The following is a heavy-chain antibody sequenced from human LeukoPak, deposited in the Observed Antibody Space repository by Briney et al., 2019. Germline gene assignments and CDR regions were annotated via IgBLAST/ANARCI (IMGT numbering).Heavy chain of an antibody. CDR2: INPNSGGT. CDR1: GYTFTGYY. V-gene: IGHV1-2*02. J-gene: IGHJ4*02. CDR3: ARGPTYYDILTGYYTFDY. Sequence: ASVKVSCKASGYTFTGYYMHWVRQAPGQGLEWMGWINPNSGGTNYAQKFQGRVTTTRDTSISTAYMELSRLRSDDTAVYYCARGPTYYDILTGYYTFDYWGQGTLVTVSS. D-gene: IGHD3-9*01.